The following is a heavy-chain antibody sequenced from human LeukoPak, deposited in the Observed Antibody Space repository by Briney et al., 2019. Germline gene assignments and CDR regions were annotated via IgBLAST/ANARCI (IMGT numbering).Heavy chain of an antibody. J-gene: IGHJ4*02. CDR1: GFTFSDYY. V-gene: IGHV3-11*06. D-gene: IGHD7-27*01. Sequence: GGSLRLSCAASGFTFSDYYMSWIRQAPGKGLEWVSYISSSSSYTNYADSVKGRFTISRDNAKTSLYLQMNSLRGEDTAVYYCARALGNSTGDYWGQGTLVTVSS. CDR3: ARALGNSTGDY. CDR2: ISSSSSYT.